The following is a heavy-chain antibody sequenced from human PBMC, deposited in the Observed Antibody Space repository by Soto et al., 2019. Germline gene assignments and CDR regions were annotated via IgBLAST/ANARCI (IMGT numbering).Heavy chain of an antibody. Sequence: QVQLVQSGAEVKKPGSSVKVSCKASGCTFSSYAISWVRQAPGQGLEWMGGIISIFGTANYAQKVQGRVTIAADACKSTGSMELSSLSSEDTAVSSCEREPIAAADPTFDYWGQGTLVTVSS. D-gene: IGHD6-13*01. CDR2: IISIFGTA. V-gene: IGHV1-69*01. CDR3: EREPIAAADPTFDY. CDR1: GCTFSSYA. J-gene: IGHJ4*02.